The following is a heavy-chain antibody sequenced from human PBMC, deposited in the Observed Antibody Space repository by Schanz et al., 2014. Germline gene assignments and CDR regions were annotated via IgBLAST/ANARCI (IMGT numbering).Heavy chain of an antibody. Sequence: QVQLVESGGGVVQPGRSLRLSCAASGFTFSNFAIHWVRQAPGKGLEWVAVISHDGNNKYYGDSVKGRFTISRDNSKNTVYLLMNSLRVEDTAVYYCARVVAAAPQGCNYWGRGTLVTVSS. D-gene: IGHD2-15*01. CDR2: ISHDGNNK. CDR1: GFTFSNFA. V-gene: IGHV3-30*04. CDR3: ARVVAAAPQGCNY. J-gene: IGHJ4*02.